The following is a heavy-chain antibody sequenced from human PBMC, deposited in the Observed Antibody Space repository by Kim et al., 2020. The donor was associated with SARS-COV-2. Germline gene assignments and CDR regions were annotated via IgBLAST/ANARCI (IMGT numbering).Heavy chain of an antibody. CDR2: IFYSGST. CDR3: AREGNSYGRPV. J-gene: IGHJ4*02. CDR1: GGSISSGGYY. V-gene: IGHV4-31*03. D-gene: IGHD5-18*01. Sequence: SETLSLTCTVSGGSISSGGYYWSWIRQHPGKGLEWIGYIFYSGSTYYNPSLKSRVTISVDTSKNQFSLKLSSVTAADTAVYYCAREGNSYGRPVWGQGTLVTVSS.